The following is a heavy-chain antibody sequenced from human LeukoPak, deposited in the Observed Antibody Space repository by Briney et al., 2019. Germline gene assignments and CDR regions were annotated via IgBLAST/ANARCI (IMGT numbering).Heavy chain of an antibody. Sequence: SGPTLVNPTQTLTLTCSFSGFSLSTSGMGVGWIRQPPGKALEWLALIYWNDEKSYSPSLQSRLTITKDTSKNQVVLTMTNMDPVDTATYYCGHQTWGSSVDYWGQGTLVTVSS. CDR3: GHQTWGSSVDY. CDR2: IYWNDEK. D-gene: IGHD5/OR15-5a*01. J-gene: IGHJ4*02. V-gene: IGHV2-5*01. CDR1: GFSLSTSGMG.